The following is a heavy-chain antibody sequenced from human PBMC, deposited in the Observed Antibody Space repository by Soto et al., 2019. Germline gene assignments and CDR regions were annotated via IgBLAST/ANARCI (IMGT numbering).Heavy chain of an antibody. V-gene: IGHV4-59*13. CDR2: IHYSGST. CDR3: ARNHYGDPPLNNCFDP. J-gene: IGHJ5*02. Sequence: SETLSLTCTVSDDSIIGYYWSWIRQPPGKGLEWIGNIHYSGSTNYSPSLKSRVTISIDTSKNQFSLNLSSVTAADTAVYYCARNHYGDPPLNNCFDPWGQGSLVTVSS. D-gene: IGHD4-17*01. CDR1: DDSIIGYY.